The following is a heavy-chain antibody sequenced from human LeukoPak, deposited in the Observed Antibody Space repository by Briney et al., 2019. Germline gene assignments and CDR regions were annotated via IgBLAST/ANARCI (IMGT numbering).Heavy chain of an antibody. CDR3: ARTYASFGESYFDY. J-gene: IGHJ4*02. CDR2: ISSSGSTI. D-gene: IGHD3-10*01. V-gene: IGHV3-11*01. CDR1: GFTFSDYY. Sequence: KPGGSLRLSCAASGFTFSDYYMSWIRQAPGKGLEWVSYISSSGSTIYYADSVKGRFTISRDNTKNSLYLQMNSLRAEDTAVYYCARTYASFGESYFDYWGQGTLVTVSS.